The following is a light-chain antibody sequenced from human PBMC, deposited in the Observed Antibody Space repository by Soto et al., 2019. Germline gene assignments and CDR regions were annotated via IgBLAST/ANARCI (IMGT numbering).Light chain of an antibody. CDR1: EYIGTY. J-gene: IGKJ2*01. CDR2: TAS. CDR3: QQTYSTLYT. V-gene: IGKV1-39*01. Sequence: DIQMTQSPSSLSASVGARVTITCRSSEYIGTYLNWYQQKPGKAPKLLIYTASNLQSGVPLRFSGSGSGTDFTLTISSLQPDGFATYFCQQTYSTLYTFGQGTTLEIK.